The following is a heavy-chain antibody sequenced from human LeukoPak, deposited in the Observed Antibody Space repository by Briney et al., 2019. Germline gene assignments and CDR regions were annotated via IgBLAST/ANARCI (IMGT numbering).Heavy chain of an antibody. D-gene: IGHD3-9*01. CDR1: GFTFSTYA. V-gene: IGHV3-30-3*01. CDR2: ISYDGSNP. J-gene: IGHJ3*02. CDR3: ARGDYDILTGYLRHAFDI. Sequence: GRSLRLSCAASGFTFSTYAMNWVRQAPGRGLEWVAVISYDGSNPYYADSVKGRFTISRDNAKNSLYLQMNSLRAEDTAVYYCARGDYDILTGYLRHAFDIWGQGTMVTVSS.